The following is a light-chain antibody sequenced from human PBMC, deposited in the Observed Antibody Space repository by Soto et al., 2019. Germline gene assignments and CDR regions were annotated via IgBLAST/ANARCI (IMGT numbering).Light chain of an antibody. CDR3: SSYTSSSSYV. J-gene: IGLJ1*01. Sequence: QSALTQPASVSGSPGQSITISCTGTSSDVGGYNYVSWYQQHPGKAPKLMIYEVSNRSSGVSNRVSGSKSDNTASLTISALQAEDEPDYYCSSYTSSSSYVFGTRTKVTVL. V-gene: IGLV2-14*01. CDR1: SSDVGGYNY. CDR2: EVS.